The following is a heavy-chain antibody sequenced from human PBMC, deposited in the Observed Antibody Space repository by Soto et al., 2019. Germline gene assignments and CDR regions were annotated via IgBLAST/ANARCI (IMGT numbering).Heavy chain of an antibody. CDR1: GGTFSSYA. V-gene: IGHV1-69*13. Sequence: SVKVSCKASGGTFSSYAISWVRQAPGQGLEWMGGIIPIFGTANYAQKFQGRVTITADESTSTAYMELSSLRSEDTAVYYCARSNYYGSGSYSKYYYYYGMDVWGQGTTVTVSS. CDR3: ARSNYYGSGSYSKYYYYYGMDV. J-gene: IGHJ6*02. CDR2: IIPIFGTA. D-gene: IGHD3-10*01.